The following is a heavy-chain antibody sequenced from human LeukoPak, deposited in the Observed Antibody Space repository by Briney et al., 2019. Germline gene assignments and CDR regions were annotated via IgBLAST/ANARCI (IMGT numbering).Heavy chain of an antibody. J-gene: IGHJ4*02. CDR1: GFTFSSYA. V-gene: IGHV3-23*01. D-gene: IGHD6-13*01. CDR2: ISGSGGST. CDR3: AKESHLPRWYPSLGRHYYFDY. Sequence: GGSLRLSCAASGFTFSSYAMSWVRQAPGKGLEWVSAISGSGGSTYYADSVKGRFTISRDNSKNTLYLQMNSLRAEDTAVYYCAKESHLPRWYPSLGRHYYFDYWGQGTLVTVSS.